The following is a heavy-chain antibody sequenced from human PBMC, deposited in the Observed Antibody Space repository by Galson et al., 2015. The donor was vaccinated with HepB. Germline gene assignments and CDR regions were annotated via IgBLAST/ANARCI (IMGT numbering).Heavy chain of an antibody. CDR1: GYSFTSYW. J-gene: IGHJ2*01. Sequence: QSGAEVKEPGESLRISCTGSGYSFTSYWITWVRQMPGKGLEWMGRIDPTDSYTNYSPSFQGHVTISADKSISTAYLQWSSLKASDTAMYYCARLAGYATADWYFDLWGRGTLVTVSS. CDR2: IDPTDSYT. D-gene: IGHD2-2*01. CDR3: ARLAGYATADWYFDL. V-gene: IGHV5-10-1*01.